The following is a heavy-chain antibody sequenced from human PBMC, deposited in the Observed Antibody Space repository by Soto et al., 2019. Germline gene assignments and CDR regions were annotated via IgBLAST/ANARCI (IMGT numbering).Heavy chain of an antibody. V-gene: IGHV3-48*02. CDR2: ISSSSSTI. J-gene: IGHJ3*02. D-gene: IGHD6-19*01. CDR3: ARGSYSRGWNDAFDI. Sequence: EVQLVESGGGLVQPGGSLRLSCAASGFTFSSYSMNWVRQAPGKGLEWVSYISSSSSTIYYADSVKGRFTISRDNAKNSLYLQMNSLRDEDTAVYYCARGSYSRGWNDAFDIWGQGTMVTVSS. CDR1: GFTFSSYS.